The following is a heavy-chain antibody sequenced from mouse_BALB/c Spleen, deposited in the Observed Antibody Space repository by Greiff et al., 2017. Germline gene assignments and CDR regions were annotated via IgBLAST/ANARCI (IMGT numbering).Heavy chain of an antibody. J-gene: IGHJ4*01. Sequence: VQLQQSGAELARPGASVKMSCKASGYTFTSYTMHWVKQRPGQGLEWIGYINPSSGYTNYNQKFKDKATLTADKSSSTAYMQLSSLTSEDSAVYYCARPYGYDNAMDYWGQGTSVTVSS. CDR1: GYTFTSYT. D-gene: IGHD2-2*01. V-gene: IGHV1-4*01. CDR2: INPSSGYT. CDR3: ARPYGYDNAMDY.